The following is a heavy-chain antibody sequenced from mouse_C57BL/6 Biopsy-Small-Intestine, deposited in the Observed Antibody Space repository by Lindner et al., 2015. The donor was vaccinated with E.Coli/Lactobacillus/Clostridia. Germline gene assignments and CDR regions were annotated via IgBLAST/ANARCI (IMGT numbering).Heavy chain of an antibody. V-gene: IGHV14-2*01. D-gene: IGHD1-1*01. J-gene: IGHJ4*01. CDR1: GFNIKDYY. Sequence: QLQESGAELVKPGASVKLSCTASGFNIKDYYMHWVKQRTEQGLEWIGRIDPEDGETKYAPKFQGKATITADTSSNTAYLQLSSLTSEDTAVYYCTTFITTVVATRYYAMDYWGQGTSVTVSS. CDR2: IDPEDGET. CDR3: TTFITTVVATRYYAMDY.